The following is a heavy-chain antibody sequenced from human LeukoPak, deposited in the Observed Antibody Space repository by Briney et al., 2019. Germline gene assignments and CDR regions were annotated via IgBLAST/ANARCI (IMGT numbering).Heavy chain of an antibody. CDR1: GFTFSTYG. CDR2: IWSDGSKT. Sequence: GGSLRLSCAASGFTFSTYGMHWVRQAPGKGLEWVAVIWSDGSKTYYADSVKGRFTISRDNSRNTLYLQMNSLRVDDTAVYYCARDHSRGWNLGAPNGYFDYWGQGTLVTVSS. CDR3: ARDHSRGWNLGAPNGYFDY. J-gene: IGHJ4*02. D-gene: IGHD6-19*01. V-gene: IGHV3-33*01.